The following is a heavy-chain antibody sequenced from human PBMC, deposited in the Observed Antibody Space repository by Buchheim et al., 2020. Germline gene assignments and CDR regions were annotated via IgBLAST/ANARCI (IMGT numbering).Heavy chain of an antibody. Sequence: EVQLVQSGAELKKPGESLKISCKGSGYNFDNYWIGWVRQKSGEGLEWVGLIYPGDSETRYSPAFQGQVTITADKSLRTAFPQWRSLKASDSAVYYCARRGTSTTWYGDWFDPWGQGTL. J-gene: IGHJ5*02. CDR3: ARRGTSTTWYGDWFDP. V-gene: IGHV5-51*01. D-gene: IGHD2-2*01. CDR1: GYNFDNYW. CDR2: IYPGDSET.